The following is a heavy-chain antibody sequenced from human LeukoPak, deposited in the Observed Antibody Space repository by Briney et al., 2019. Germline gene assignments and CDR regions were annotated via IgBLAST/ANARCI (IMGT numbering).Heavy chain of an antibody. CDR1: GFTFSSYG. J-gene: IGHJ3*02. CDR3: ANGGYYYDSSGYYEGDAFDI. V-gene: IGHV3-30*18. CDR2: ISYDGSNK. D-gene: IGHD3-22*01. Sequence: AGGSLRLSCAASGFTFSSYGMHWVRQAPGKGLEWVAVISYDGSNKYYADSVKGRFTISRDNSKNTLYLQMNSLRAEDTAVYYCANGGYYYDSSGYYEGDAFDIWGQGTMVTVSS.